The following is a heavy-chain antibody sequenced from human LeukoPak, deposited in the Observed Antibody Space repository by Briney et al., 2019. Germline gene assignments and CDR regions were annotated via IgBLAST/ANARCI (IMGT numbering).Heavy chain of an antibody. CDR2: INPNSGGT. Sequence: ASVKVSCKASGYTFTGYYMHWVRQPPGQGLEWMGWINPNSGGTNYAQNFQGRVTMTRDTSISTAYMELSSLRSDDTAVYYCARDLARPTIPYNWFDPWGQGTLVTVSS. CDR1: GYTFTGYY. V-gene: IGHV1-2*02. D-gene: IGHD4/OR15-4a*01. CDR3: ARDLARPTIPYNWFDP. J-gene: IGHJ5*02.